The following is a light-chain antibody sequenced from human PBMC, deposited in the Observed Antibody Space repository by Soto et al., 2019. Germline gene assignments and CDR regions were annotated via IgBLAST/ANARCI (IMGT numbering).Light chain of an antibody. CDR2: DVN. Sequence: QSALTQPASVSGSPGQSITLSCTGTSSDIGGYDYVSWYQRHPGEAPKLLIYDVNNRPSGVSNRFSGSKSGNTASLTISGLEAEDEADYYCTSYASGSSHVVFGGGTKLTVL. CDR1: SSDIGGYDY. V-gene: IGLV2-14*01. J-gene: IGLJ2*01. CDR3: TSYASGSSHVV.